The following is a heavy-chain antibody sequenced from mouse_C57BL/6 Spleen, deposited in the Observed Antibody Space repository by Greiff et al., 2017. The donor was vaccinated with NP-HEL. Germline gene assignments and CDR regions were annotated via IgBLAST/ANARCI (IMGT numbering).Heavy chain of an antibody. D-gene: IGHD1-1*01. J-gene: IGHJ3*01. CDR3: ARRYGSSGGFAY. Sequence: EVQLQESGPELVKPGASVKISCKASGYSFTGYYMHWVKQSSEKSLEWIGEINPSTGGTSYNQKFKGKATLTVDKSSSTAYMQRKSLTSEDSAVYYCARRYGSSGGFAYWGQGTLVTVSA. V-gene: IGHV1-43*01. CDR2: INPSTGGT. CDR1: GYSFTGYY.